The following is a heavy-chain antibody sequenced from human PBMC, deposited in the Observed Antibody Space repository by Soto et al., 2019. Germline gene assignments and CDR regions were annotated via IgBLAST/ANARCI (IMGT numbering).Heavy chain of an antibody. D-gene: IGHD4-17*01. CDR1: GFTFSSYG. J-gene: IGHJ4*02. CDR3: ARDRTDYGGTMYYFDY. V-gene: IGHV3-33*01. CDR2: IWYDGSNK. Sequence: ESGGGVVQPGRSLRLSCAASGFTFSSYGMHWVRQAPGKGLEWVAVIWYDGSNKYYADSVKGRFTISRDNSKNTLYLQMNSLRAEDTAVYYCARDRTDYGGTMYYFDYWGQGTLVTVSS.